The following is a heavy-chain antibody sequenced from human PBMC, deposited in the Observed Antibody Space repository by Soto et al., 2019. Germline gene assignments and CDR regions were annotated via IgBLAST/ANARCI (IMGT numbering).Heavy chain of an antibody. D-gene: IGHD3-10*01. Sequence: EVQLLESGGGLVQPGGSLRLSCAVSGISFRSYAMSWVRQAPGKGLEWVSGISGSSSNTYYADSVKGRFTISRDNSKNRLYLQIHSLRAEDTAVYYCAIYGLGFTRPYWGQGTLVTVSS. CDR3: AIYGLGFTRPY. CDR2: ISGSSSNT. CDR1: GISFRSYA. J-gene: IGHJ4*02. V-gene: IGHV3-23*01.